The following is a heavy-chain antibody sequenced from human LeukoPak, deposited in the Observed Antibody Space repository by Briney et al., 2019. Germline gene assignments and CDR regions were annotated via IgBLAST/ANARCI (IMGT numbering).Heavy chain of an antibody. CDR1: GFTFSDYW. V-gene: IGHV3-30*02. D-gene: IGHD2-2*01. CDR3: AKDVPSAYFDY. Sequence: GGSLRLSCAASGFTFSDYWMHWVRQAPGKGLEWVAFVRYDETTKFYADSVKGRFTIHRDNSKTTLYLQMNSLRAEDTAVYYCAKDVPSAYFDYWGQGTLVTVSS. CDR2: VRYDETTK. J-gene: IGHJ4*02.